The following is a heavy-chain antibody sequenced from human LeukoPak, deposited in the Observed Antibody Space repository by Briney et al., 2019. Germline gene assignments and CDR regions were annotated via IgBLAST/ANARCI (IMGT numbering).Heavy chain of an antibody. J-gene: IGHJ4*02. CDR2: IWYDGSNK. D-gene: IGHD3-22*01. Sequence: GGSLRLSCAASGFTFSSYGMHWVRQAPGKGLEWVAVIWYDGSNKYYADSVKGRFTISRDNSKNTLYLQMNSLRAEDTAVYYCARARTYYYDSSGYYPLGYWGQGTLVTVSS. V-gene: IGHV3-33*01. CDR1: GFTFSSYG. CDR3: ARARTYYYDSSGYYPLGY.